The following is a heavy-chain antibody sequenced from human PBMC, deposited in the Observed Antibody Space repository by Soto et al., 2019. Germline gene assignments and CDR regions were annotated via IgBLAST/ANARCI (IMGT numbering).Heavy chain of an antibody. D-gene: IGHD6-13*01. Sequence: SETLSLTCTVSGCSISSRGYYWGWIRQPPGKGLEWIGTIYYTGSTYYSPSLRDRLIISVDPSKNQFSLKLTSVTAADTAIYYCARPKTIGAAAGKGWFDPWGQGTLVTVSS. CDR1: GCSISSRGYY. J-gene: IGHJ5*02. CDR3: ARPKTIGAAAGKGWFDP. CDR2: IYYTGST. V-gene: IGHV4-39*01.